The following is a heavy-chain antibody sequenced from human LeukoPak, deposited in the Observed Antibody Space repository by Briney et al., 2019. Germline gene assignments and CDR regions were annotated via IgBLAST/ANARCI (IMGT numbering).Heavy chain of an antibody. D-gene: IGHD6-13*01. CDR1: GFTFSSYG. CDR3: AKDSRGVKAAAGPYDYGMDV. J-gene: IGHJ6*02. Sequence: GGSLRLSCAASGFTFSSYGMHWVRQAPGKGLEWVAVISYDGSNKYYADSVKGRFTISRDNSKNTLYLQMNSLRAEDTAVYYCAKDSRGVKAAAGPYDYGMDVWGQGTTVTVSS. CDR2: ISYDGSNK. V-gene: IGHV3-30*18.